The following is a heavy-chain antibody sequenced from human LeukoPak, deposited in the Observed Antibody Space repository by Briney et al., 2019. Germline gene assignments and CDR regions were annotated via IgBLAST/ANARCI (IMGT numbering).Heavy chain of an antibody. J-gene: IGHJ4*02. Sequence: PGRSLRLSGAGSGFTFGGFAMHWFRQTPRRGLGWVAVIANVGSRAFYAGSMKGGLPISRDNSKNTTSVRWAGLRAEDTAVYSCTRYNYGHCYYGGQETLDTVSS. V-gene: IGHV3-33*01. CDR3: TRYNYGHCYY. CDR2: IANVGSRA. CDR1: GFTFGGFA. D-gene: IGHD3-10*01.